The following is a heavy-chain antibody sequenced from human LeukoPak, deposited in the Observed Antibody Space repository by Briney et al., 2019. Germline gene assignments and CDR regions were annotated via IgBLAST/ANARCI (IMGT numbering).Heavy chain of an antibody. CDR3: AGLIAATRGFDP. D-gene: IGHD6-13*01. Sequence: GGSLRLSCAASGFTFSSYSMNWVRQAPGKGLEWVSSISSSSSYIYYADSVKGRFTISKDNAKNSLYLQMNSLRAEDTAVYYCAGLIAATRGFDPWGQGTLVTVSS. J-gene: IGHJ5*02. CDR2: ISSSSSYI. CDR1: GFTFSSYS. V-gene: IGHV3-21*01.